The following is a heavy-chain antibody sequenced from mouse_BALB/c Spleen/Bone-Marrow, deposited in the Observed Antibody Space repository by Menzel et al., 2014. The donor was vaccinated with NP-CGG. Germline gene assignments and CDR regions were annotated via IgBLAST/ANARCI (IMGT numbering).Heavy chain of an antibody. V-gene: IGHV3-1*02. J-gene: IGHJ2*01. CDR3: ARGGLDFDY. CDR2: IHYSGGA. CDR1: GYSITSGYT. Sequence: EVKLMESGPDLVRPSQSLSLTCTVTGYSITSGYTCHWIRQFPGNKLEWMGDIHYSGGANYNPSLKSRISITRDTSKNHFFLQLNSVTTEDTATYYCARGGLDFDYWGQGATLTVSS. D-gene: IGHD3-3*01.